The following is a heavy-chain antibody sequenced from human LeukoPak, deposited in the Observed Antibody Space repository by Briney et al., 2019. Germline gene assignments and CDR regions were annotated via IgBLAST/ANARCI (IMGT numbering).Heavy chain of an antibody. CDR2: ISSSSSTI. CDR3: ARDEYGDYVSVDY. CDR1: GFTFSSYS. J-gene: IGHJ4*02. V-gene: IGHV3-48*01. Sequence: PGGSLRLSCAASGFTFSSYSMNWVRQAPGKGLEWVSYISSSSSTIYYADSVKGRFTISRDNSKNTLYLQMNSLRAEDTAVYYCARDEYGDYVSVDYWGQGTLVTVSS. D-gene: IGHD4-17*01.